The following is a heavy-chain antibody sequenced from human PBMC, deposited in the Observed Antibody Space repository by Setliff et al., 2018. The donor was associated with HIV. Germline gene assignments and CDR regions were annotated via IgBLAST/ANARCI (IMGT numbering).Heavy chain of an antibody. D-gene: IGHD2-2*01. CDR2: IYYTGST. J-gene: IGHJ4*01. CDR1: GASISSSSHH. CDR3: ARGLSSQTYWGTRPLGLDY. Sequence: SETLSLTCTVSGASISSSSHHWAWIRQPPGKGLEYIGNIYYTGSTHHNPSLESRVATSVGTSKNQFSLKLSSVTAADTAVYYCARGLSSQTYWGTRPLGLDYWGQGSLVTVSS. V-gene: IGHV4-39*01.